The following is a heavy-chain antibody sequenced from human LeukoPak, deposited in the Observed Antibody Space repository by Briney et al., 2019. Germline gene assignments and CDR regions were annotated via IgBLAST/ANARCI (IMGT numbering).Heavy chain of an antibody. J-gene: IGHJ3*02. Sequence: SETLSLTCTASGGSISSYYWSWIRQPAGKGLEWIGRIYTSGSTNYNPSLKSRVTMSVDTSKNQFSLKLSSVNAADTAVYYCASDRELLWFDIWREGTMVTVSS. CDR2: IYTSGST. CDR1: GGSISSYY. CDR3: ASDRELLWFDI. V-gene: IGHV4-4*07. D-gene: IGHD3-10*01.